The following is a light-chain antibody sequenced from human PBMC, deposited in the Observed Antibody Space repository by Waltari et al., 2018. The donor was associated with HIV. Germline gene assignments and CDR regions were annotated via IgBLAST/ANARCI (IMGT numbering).Light chain of an antibody. CDR3: SSYAGSNNRWV. CDR1: SSDVGGYNY. Sequence: QSALTQPPSASGSPGQSVTISCTGTSSDVGGYNYVSWYQHHPGKAPKRRIYEVSKRPSGVPDRFSGSKSGSTASLTVSGLQAEDEADYYCSSYAGSNNRWVFGGGTKLTAL. J-gene: IGLJ3*02. V-gene: IGLV2-8*01. CDR2: EVS.